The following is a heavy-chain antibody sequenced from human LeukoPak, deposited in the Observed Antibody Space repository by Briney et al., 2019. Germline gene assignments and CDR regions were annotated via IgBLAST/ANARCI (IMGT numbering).Heavy chain of an antibody. CDR2: IYNSGNN. CDR3: ATRGY. CDR1: GGSISSDY. V-gene: IGHV4-59*08. D-gene: IGHD3-10*01. J-gene: IGHJ4*02. Sequence: SETLSLTCTVSGGSISSDYWQWIRQPPGKGLEWVGYIYNSGNNHYNSSLKSRVTISIDTSKNQFSPKLASVTAADTAVYYCATRGYWGQGTLVAVSS.